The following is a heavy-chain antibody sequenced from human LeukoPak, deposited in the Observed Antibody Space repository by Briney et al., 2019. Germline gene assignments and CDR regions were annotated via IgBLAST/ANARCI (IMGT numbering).Heavy chain of an antibody. V-gene: IGHV1-2*02. CDR1: GNTFTGYY. Sequence: GASVKVSCKASGNTFTGYYMHWVRQAPGQGLEWMGWINPNSGGTNYAQKFQGRVTMTRDTSISTAYMELSRLRSDDTAVYYCAREYSSGWSNNWFDPWGQGTLVTVSS. J-gene: IGHJ5*02. CDR3: AREYSSGWSNNWFDP. CDR2: INPNSGGT. D-gene: IGHD6-19*01.